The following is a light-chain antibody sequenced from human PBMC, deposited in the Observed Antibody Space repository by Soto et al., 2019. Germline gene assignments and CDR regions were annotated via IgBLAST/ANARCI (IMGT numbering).Light chain of an antibody. CDR1: RSNIGAGYD. Sequence: QSVLTQPPSVSGAPGQRVTISCTGTRSNIGAGYDVHWYQQIPGTAPKLLIYRNHDRPSGVPDRFSGSKSGTSASLTITGLQAEDDADYYCQSYDTSVSGARVFGGGTKLTVL. V-gene: IGLV1-40*01. CDR3: QSYDTSVSGARV. CDR2: RNH. J-gene: IGLJ3*02.